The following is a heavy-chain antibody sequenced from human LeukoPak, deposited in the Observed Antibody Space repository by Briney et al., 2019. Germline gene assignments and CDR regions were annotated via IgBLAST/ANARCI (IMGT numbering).Heavy chain of an antibody. Sequence: PGGSLRLSCAASGFTFSSYWMSWVRQAPGKGLEWVANIKKDGTEKKYVDSVKGRFTISRDNAKNSLYLQMNSLRAEDTAVYYCARLGVEMATLYYYYYMDVWGKGTTVTISS. CDR1: GFTFSSYW. CDR2: IKKDGTEK. CDR3: ARLGVEMATLYYYYYMDV. D-gene: IGHD5-24*01. J-gene: IGHJ6*03. V-gene: IGHV3-7*01.